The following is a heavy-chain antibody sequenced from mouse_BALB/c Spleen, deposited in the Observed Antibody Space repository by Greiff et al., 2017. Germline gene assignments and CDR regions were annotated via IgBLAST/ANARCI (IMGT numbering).Heavy chain of an antibody. D-gene: IGHD1-2*01. CDR2: ISSGGSYT. V-gene: IGHV5-6-4*01. CDR3: TILRLRNFDY. Sequence: EVQGVESGGGLVKPGGSLKLSCAASGFTFSSYTMSWVRQTPEKRLEWVATISSGGSYTYYPDSVKGRFTISRDNAKNTLYLQMSSLKSEDTAMYYCTILRLRNFDYWGQGTTLTVSS. CDR1: GFTFSSYT. J-gene: IGHJ2*01.